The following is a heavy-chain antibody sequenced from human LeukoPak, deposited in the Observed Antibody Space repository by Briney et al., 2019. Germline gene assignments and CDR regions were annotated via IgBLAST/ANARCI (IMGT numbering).Heavy chain of an antibody. CDR1: GYTFTTYW. Sequence: GESLKISCMGSGYTFTTYWIAWVRQMPGKGLEWMGIIYPGDSDTRYSPSFQGPVPISADKSISHDYLQWSSLKASDTAMYYCARAGYDYVWGSYGYYYYMDVWGKGTTVTVSS. D-gene: IGHD3-16*01. CDR3: ARAGYDYVWGSYGYYYYMDV. V-gene: IGHV5-51*01. CDR2: IYPGDSDT. J-gene: IGHJ6*03.